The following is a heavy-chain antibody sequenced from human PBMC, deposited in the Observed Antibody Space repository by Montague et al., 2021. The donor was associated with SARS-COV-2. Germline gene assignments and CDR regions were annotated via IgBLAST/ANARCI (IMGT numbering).Heavy chain of an antibody. CDR3: ARTTTRMLYPENAFDI. CDR2: TYYRSEWYH. V-gene: IGHV6-1*01. J-gene: IGHJ3*02. D-gene: IGHD2-15*01. Sequence: CAISGDSVSSNTATWNWIRRSPSRGLEWLGRTYYRSEWYHDYAISLKSRITINPDTSKNQFSLQLSSVAPEDTAVFYCARTTTRMLYPENAFDIWGQGTMATVSS. CDR1: GDSVSSNTAT.